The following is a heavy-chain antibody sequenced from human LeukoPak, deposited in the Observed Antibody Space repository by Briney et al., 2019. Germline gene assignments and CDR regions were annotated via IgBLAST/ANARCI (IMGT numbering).Heavy chain of an antibody. V-gene: IGHV4-4*02. CDR2: LYHTGST. Sequence: GSLRLSCAASGFIVSSNYMSWVRQSPGEGLQWIGTLYHTGSTYYNPSLERRVTISADTSKNQFSLNLNSVTAADTAMYYCARDEDGFWSGYPPHFDYWGQGTLVTVSS. D-gene: IGHD3-3*01. CDR3: ARDEDGFWSGYPPHFDY. J-gene: IGHJ4*02. CDR1: GFIVSSNY.